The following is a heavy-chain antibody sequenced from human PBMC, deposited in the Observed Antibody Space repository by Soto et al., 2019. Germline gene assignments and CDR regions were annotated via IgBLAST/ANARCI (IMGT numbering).Heavy chain of an antibody. D-gene: IGHD6-13*01. V-gene: IGHV3-7*01. Sequence: EVQLVESGGGLVQPGGSLRLSCVDSGFTFSSYWMSWVRQARVKGLEWVGNIKQDVSEENYVDSVKGRFTISRDNAKNSMYLQMNSLRAEDTAVYYCARIAASGRGWDVWGQGTTVVVSS. CDR3: ARIAASGRGWDV. J-gene: IGHJ6*02. CDR2: IKQDVSEE. CDR1: GFTFSSYW.